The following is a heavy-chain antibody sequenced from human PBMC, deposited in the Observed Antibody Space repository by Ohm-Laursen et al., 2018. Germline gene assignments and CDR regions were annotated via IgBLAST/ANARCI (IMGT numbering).Heavy chain of an antibody. Sequence: ASVKVSCKASGYNFINFGINWVRQAPGQGLEWMGWINTYTGNTNYAQKLQGRVTMTTDISTSTAYMELRGLRSDDTAMYYCARARYNSGSYSAYWGQGTLVTVSS. J-gene: IGHJ4*02. CDR1: GYNFINFG. V-gene: IGHV1-18*01. D-gene: IGHD3-10*01. CDR3: ARARYNSGSYSAY. CDR2: INTYTGNT.